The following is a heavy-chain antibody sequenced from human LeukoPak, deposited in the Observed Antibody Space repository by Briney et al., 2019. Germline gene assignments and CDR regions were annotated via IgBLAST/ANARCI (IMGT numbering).Heavy chain of an antibody. CDR2: IYYSGST. V-gene: IGHV4-30-4*08. CDR1: GGSISSGDYY. J-gene: IGHJ4*02. D-gene: IGHD4-17*01. Sequence: PSQTLSLTCTVSGGSISSGDYYWSWIRQPPGKGLEWIGYIYYSGSTYYNPSLKSRVTISVDTSKNQFSLKLSSVTAADTAVYYCARVPGHYGDPGDYWGQGTLVTVFS. CDR3: ARVPGHYGDPGDY.